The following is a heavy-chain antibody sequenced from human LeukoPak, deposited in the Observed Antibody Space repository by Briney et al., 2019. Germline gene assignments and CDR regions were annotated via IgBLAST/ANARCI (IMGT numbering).Heavy chain of an antibody. J-gene: IGHJ3*02. CDR1: GFTFSSYA. D-gene: IGHD2-2*01. V-gene: IGHV3-30-3*01. CDR2: ISYDGSNK. Sequence: GGSLRLSCAASGFTFSSYAMHWVRQAPGKGLEWVAVISYDGSNKYYADSVKGRFTISRDNSKNTLYLQMNSLRAEDTAVYYCAREGNYCSSTSCFDAFDIWGQGTMVTVSS. CDR3: AREGNYCSSTSCFDAFDI.